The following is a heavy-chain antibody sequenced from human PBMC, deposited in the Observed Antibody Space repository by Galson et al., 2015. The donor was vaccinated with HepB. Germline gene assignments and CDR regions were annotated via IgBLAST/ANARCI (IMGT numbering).Heavy chain of an antibody. CDR3: ARAHYSSSWTYYYYGMDV. V-gene: IGHV1-2*04. D-gene: IGHD6-13*01. CDR1: GYTCTGYY. Sequence: SVKVSCKASGYTCTGYYMHWVRQAPGQGLEWMGWINPNSGGTNYAQKFQGWVTMTRDTSISTAYMELSRLRSDDTAVYYCARAHYSSSWTYYYYGMDVWGQGTTVTVSS. J-gene: IGHJ6*02. CDR2: INPNSGGT.